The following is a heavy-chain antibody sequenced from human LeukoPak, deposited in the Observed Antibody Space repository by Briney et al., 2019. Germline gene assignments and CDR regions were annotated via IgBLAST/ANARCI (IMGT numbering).Heavy chain of an antibody. CDR2: INSDGGST. V-gene: IGHV3-74*01. J-gene: IGHJ4*02. Sequence: GGSLRLSCAASGFTFSDYWMHWVRQAPGKGLVWVSRINSDGGSTNYADSVKGRSTISRDNAKNTLYLQMNSLRAEDTAVYYCARGRSDYYDSSGYYPYGGFYFDYWGQGTLVTVSS. D-gene: IGHD3-22*01. CDR1: GFTFSDYW. CDR3: ARGRSDYYDSSGYYPYGGFYFDY.